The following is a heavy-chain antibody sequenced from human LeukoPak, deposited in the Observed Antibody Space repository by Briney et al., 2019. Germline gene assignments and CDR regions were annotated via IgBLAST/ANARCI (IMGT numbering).Heavy chain of an antibody. D-gene: IGHD3-10*01. J-gene: IGHJ6*03. CDR1: GFTFSSYA. CDR2: ISGSGGST. V-gene: IGHV3-23*01. CDR3: ARFLRQNYYMDV. Sequence: GGSLRLSCAASGFTFSSYAMSWVRQAPGKGLEWVSAISGSGGSTYYADSVKGRFTISRDNSKNTLYLQMNSLRAEDTAVYYCARFLRQNYYMDVWGKGTTVTVPS.